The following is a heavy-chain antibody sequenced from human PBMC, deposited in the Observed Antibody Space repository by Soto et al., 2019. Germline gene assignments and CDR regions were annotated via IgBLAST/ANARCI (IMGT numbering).Heavy chain of an antibody. J-gene: IGHJ4*02. D-gene: IGHD5-12*01. V-gene: IGHV4-4*02. CDR1: SGSISSSNW. Sequence: QVQLQESGPGLVKPSGTLSLTCAVSSGSISSSNWWSWVRQPPGKGLEWIGEIYHSGSTNYNPSLKSRVPISVDKSKNQFSLKLSSVTAADTAVYYCARTKLGSGYDYVTGFDYWGQGTLVTVSS. CDR2: IYHSGST. CDR3: ARTKLGSGYDYVTGFDY.